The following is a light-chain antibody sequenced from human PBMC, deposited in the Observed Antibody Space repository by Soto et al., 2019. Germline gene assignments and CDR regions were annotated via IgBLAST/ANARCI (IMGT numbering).Light chain of an antibody. CDR1: QIITNR. CDR3: QQGYTTPLT. V-gene: IGKV1-39*01. J-gene: IGKJ1*01. CDR2: AAS. Sequence: DIQMTQSPSSLSASIVDRVTITFRASQIITNRLNWYQHRPGKAPRLLIYAASSLESGVPSRFSGSASGTDFTLTISSLQPEDFATYYCQQGYTTPLTFGQGTKVDIK.